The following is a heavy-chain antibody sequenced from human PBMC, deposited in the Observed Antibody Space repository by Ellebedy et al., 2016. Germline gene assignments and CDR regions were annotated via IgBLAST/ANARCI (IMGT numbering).Heavy chain of an antibody. D-gene: IGHD3-22*01. J-gene: IGHJ4*02. CDR2: INHSGST. CDR1: GGSLSDDY. Sequence: GSLRLXXGVQGGSLSDDYWSWIRQSPGKGLEWIGEINHSGSTNYNPSLKSRVTISIDTSKNQFSLKLSSVTAADTAVYYCARAALYFYDSSAGYFDYWGQGTLVTVSS. CDR3: ARAALYFYDSSAGYFDY. V-gene: IGHV4-34*01.